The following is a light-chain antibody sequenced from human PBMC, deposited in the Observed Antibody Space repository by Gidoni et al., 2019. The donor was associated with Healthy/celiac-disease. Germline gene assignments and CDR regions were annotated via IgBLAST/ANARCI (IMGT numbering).Light chain of an antibody. J-gene: IGKJ5*01. CDR2: TAS. Sequence: DIQMTQYPPSLSVSVGDRVTITCLASKRISSDLNWYQQKPGKAPKRLIYTASSLQRWVPSRFSGSGSVTDFTLTIISLQPEDFATYYCQQSYRTPITFGQGTRLEIK. V-gene: IGKV1-39*01. CDR3: QQSYRTPIT. CDR1: KRISSD.